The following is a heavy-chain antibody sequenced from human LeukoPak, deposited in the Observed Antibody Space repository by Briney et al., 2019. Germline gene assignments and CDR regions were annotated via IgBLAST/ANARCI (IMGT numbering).Heavy chain of an antibody. CDR2: INAGNGNT. J-gene: IGHJ4*02. D-gene: IGHD3-10*01. V-gene: IGHV1-3*01. Sequence: ASVKVSCKASGYTFTSYDINWVRQATGQGLEWMGWINAGNGNTKYSQKFQGRVTITRDTSASTAYMELSSLRSEDTAVYYCARGSDIWFGELSAPFDYWGQGTLVTVSS. CDR3: ARGSDIWFGELSAPFDY. CDR1: GYTFTSYD.